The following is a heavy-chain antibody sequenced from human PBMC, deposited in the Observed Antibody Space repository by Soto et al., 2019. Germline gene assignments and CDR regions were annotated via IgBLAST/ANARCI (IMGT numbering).Heavy chain of an antibody. J-gene: IGHJ3*02. V-gene: IGHV3-33*01. CDR3: ARARDGGSSWYVGDDAFDI. D-gene: IGHD6-13*01. Sequence: GGSLRLSCAASGFTFSSYGMHWVRQAPGKGLEWVAVIWYDGSNKYYADSVKGRFTISRDNSKNTLYLQMNSLRAEDTAVYYCARARDGGSSWYVGDDAFDIWGQGTMVTVSS. CDR2: IWYDGSNK. CDR1: GFTFSSYG.